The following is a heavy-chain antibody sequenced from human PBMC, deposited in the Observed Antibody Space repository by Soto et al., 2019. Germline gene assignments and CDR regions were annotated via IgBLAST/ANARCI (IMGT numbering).Heavy chain of an antibody. CDR3: ARESGGYDSSTRYGLDV. Sequence: PSETLSLTCSVSGGSISSVGHYWTWIRQQPGKGLEWIGYIYCSGSTDYNPSLKSRVTISVDRSKNQFSLNLSSVTAADTAIYYCARESGGYDSSTRYGLDVWGQGTTVTVSS. V-gene: IGHV4-31*03. CDR1: GGSISSVGHY. J-gene: IGHJ6*02. D-gene: IGHD6-25*01. CDR2: IYCSGST.